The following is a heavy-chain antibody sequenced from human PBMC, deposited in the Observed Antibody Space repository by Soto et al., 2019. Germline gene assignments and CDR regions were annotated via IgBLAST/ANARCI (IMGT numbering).Heavy chain of an antibody. V-gene: IGHV1-3*01. J-gene: IGHJ4*02. CDR3: AKDRTHIVVVTSFEY. CDR2: INAGNGNT. D-gene: IGHD2-21*02. CDR1: GYTFTSYA. Sequence: ASVKVSCKASGYTFTSYAMHLVRQAPGQRLEWMGWINAGNGNTKYSQKFQGRVTITRDTSASTAYMELSSLRSEDTAVYYCAKDRTHIVVVTSFEYWGQGTLVTVSS.